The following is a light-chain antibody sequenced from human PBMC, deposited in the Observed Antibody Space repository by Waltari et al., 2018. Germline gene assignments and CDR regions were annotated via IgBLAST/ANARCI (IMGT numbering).Light chain of an antibody. V-gene: IGLV1-51*02. Sequence: QSVLTQPPSVSAAPGQRVTISCSGGSSNIGNNYVSWYRQFPGTAPKLLIYEDSERPSGIPGRFSGSKSGTSATLDITGLQAGDEADYYCGTWESSLSGAVFGGGTHLTVL. CDR3: GTWESSLSGAV. CDR2: EDS. CDR1: SSNIGNNY. J-gene: IGLJ7*01.